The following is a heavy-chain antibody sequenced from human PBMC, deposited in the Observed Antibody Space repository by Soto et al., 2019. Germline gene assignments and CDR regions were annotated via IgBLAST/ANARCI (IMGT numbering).Heavy chain of an antibody. V-gene: IGHV1-18*01. Sequence: RASVKVSCKASGYTFTSYGISWVRQAPGQGLEWMGWISAYNGNTNYAQKLQGRVTMTTDTSTSTAYMELRSLRSDDTAVYYCARALPTYYDILTGPPVNERGHVDYWGQGTLVTVSS. CDR2: ISAYNGNT. CDR1: GYTFTSYG. CDR3: ARALPTYYDILTGPPVNERGHVDY. D-gene: IGHD3-9*01. J-gene: IGHJ4*02.